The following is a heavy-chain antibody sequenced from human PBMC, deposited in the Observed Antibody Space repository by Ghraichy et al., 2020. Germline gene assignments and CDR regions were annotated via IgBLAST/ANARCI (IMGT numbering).Heavy chain of an antibody. CDR2: IYHSGST. CDR1: GGSISSSNW. Sequence: SETLSLTCAVSGGSISSSNWWSWVRQPPGKGLEWIGEIYHSGSTNYNPSLKSRVTISVDKSKNQFSLKLSSVTAADTAVYYCARVPTTVTRRFWYFDLWGRGTLVTVSS. V-gene: IGHV4-4*02. D-gene: IGHD4-17*01. CDR3: ARVPTTVTRRFWYFDL. J-gene: IGHJ2*01.